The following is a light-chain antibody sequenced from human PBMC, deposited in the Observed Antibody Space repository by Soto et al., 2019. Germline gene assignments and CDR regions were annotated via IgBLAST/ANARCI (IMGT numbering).Light chain of an antibody. J-gene: IGKJ5*01. CDR2: DAS. V-gene: IGKV3-11*01. Sequence: EIVMTQSPATLSVTPGERATLSCRASQSLSGYLAWYQQKPGQAPRLLIYDASNRATGIPARFSGSGSETDFTLTISSLEPEDFAVYYCQQRSNWPHSITFGQGTRLEIK. CDR3: QQRSNWPHSIT. CDR1: QSLSGY.